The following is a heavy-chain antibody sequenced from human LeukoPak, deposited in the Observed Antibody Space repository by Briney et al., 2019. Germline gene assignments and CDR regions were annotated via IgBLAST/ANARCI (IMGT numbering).Heavy chain of an antibody. CDR1: GDSINSGNYY. CDR3: ARHADDSPSHFDY. CDR2: IYYTGST. Sequence: SETLSLTCTVSGDSINSGNYYWNWIRQHPGKGLEWVGYIYYTGSTYYNPSLKSRLAISVDTSKNQFSLKLSSVTAADTAVYYCARHADDSPSHFDYWGQGTLVTVSS. V-gene: IGHV4-30-4*08. D-gene: IGHD1-1*01. J-gene: IGHJ4*02.